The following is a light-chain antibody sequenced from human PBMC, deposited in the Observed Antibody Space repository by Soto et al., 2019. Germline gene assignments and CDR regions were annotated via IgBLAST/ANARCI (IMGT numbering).Light chain of an antibody. J-gene: IGKJ2*01. CDR2: SAS. CDR3: QQYGGSPYT. CDR1: QSVRSNY. V-gene: IGKV3-20*01. Sequence: EIAVTQSPGTLSLSPGERATLSCRASQSVRSNYLAWYQQKPRQAPRLLIYSASSRDNGITDRFSGTGSGTDFTLTISRLEPEDFAVYYCQQYGGSPYTFGQRTKLAIK.